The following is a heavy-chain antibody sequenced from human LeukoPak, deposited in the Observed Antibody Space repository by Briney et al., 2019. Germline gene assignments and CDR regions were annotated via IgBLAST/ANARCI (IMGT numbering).Heavy chain of an antibody. CDR1: DDSITIYY. V-gene: IGHV4-59*01. CDR3: AKSNGYGLVDI. D-gene: IGHD3-10*01. CDR2: IDHTGTT. J-gene: IGHJ3*02. Sequence: PSETLSLTCSVSDDSITIYYWTWIRQPPGKGLEWIGYIDHTGTTNYNPSLNSRVTISRDTSKNHFSLQLSSVTAADTAVYYCAKSNGYGLVDIWGQGTMVTVSS.